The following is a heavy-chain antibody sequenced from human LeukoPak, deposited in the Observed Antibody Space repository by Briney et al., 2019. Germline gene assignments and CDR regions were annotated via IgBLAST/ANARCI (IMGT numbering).Heavy chain of an antibody. Sequence: TGGSLRLSCAASGFTFSSYSMNWVRQAPGQGLEWVSYITSDSTTMFYADSVKGRFTASRDNAENSMYLQMNSLRAEGTAVYYCARGTPSSSGWLYYGMDVWGQGTTVTVSS. J-gene: IGHJ6*02. CDR2: ITSDSTTM. CDR1: GFTFSSYS. CDR3: ARGTPSSSGWLYYGMDV. D-gene: IGHD6-19*01. V-gene: IGHV3-48*01.